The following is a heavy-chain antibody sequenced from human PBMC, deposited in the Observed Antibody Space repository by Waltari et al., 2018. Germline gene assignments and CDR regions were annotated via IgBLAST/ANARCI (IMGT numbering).Heavy chain of an antibody. CDR1: GGSISSGSYY. CDR2: IYTSGST. V-gene: IGHV4-61*02. CDR3: ARGRRDGYNFSDY. J-gene: IGHJ4*02. D-gene: IGHD5-12*01. Sequence: QVQLQESGPGLVKPSQTLSLTCTVSGGSISSGSYYWSWIRQPAGKGLEWIGRIYTSGSTNYNPSLKSRVTISVDTSKNQFSLKLSSVTAADTAVYYCARGRRDGYNFSDYWGQGTLVTVSS.